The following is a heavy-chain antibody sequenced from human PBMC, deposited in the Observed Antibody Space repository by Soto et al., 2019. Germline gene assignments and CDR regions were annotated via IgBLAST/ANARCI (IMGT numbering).Heavy chain of an antibody. D-gene: IGHD1-1*01. J-gene: IGHJ6*02. V-gene: IGHV1-69*05. CDR3: ARDGTNASLHYYYYYGMDV. CDR1: GGTFSSYA. CDR2: IIPIFGTA. Sequence: SVKVSCKASGGTFSSYAISWVRQAPGQGLEWMGGIIPIFGTANYAQKLQGRVTMTTDTSTSTAYMELRSLRSDDTAVYYCARDGTNASLHYYYYYGMDVWGQGTTVTLSS.